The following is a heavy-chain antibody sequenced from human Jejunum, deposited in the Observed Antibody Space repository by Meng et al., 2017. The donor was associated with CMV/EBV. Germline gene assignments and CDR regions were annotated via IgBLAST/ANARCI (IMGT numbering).Heavy chain of an antibody. D-gene: IGHD5-12*01. V-gene: IGHV3-9*01. CDR1: FDDYA. CDR2: ISWDSVDI. CDR3: AKGLSGYDFGAFDI. Sequence: FDDYAMNWDRQAPGKGLEWVSGISWDSVDIEYADSVRGRFTISRDNAKNSLYLQMDSLRPEDTALYYCAKGLSGYDFGAFDIWGQGTVVTVSS. J-gene: IGHJ3*02.